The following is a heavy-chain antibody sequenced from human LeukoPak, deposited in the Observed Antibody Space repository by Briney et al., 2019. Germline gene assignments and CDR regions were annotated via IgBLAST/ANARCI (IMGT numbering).Heavy chain of an antibody. CDR2: MHYSGST. V-gene: IGHV4-59*01. CDR1: GGSISSYY. CDR3: ARNPNRRGGAFGV. J-gene: IGHJ3*01. Sequence: PSETLSLTCTVSGGSISSYYWSWIRQPPGKGLEWIGHMHYSGSTNYNPSLKSRVTISVDTSKNQFSLKLSSVTAADTAVYYCARNPNRRGGAFGVWGQGTMVTVSS. D-gene: IGHD2-15*01.